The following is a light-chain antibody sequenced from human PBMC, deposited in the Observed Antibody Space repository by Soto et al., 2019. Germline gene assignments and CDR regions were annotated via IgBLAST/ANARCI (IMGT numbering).Light chain of an antibody. CDR2: AAS. J-gene: IGKJ1*01. V-gene: IGKV1-6*01. CDR3: LRDYNYPWT. Sequence: AIQMTQSPSSLSASVGDRVTITCRASQDIRNDLGWYQEKVGQAPKLLIYAASNLQSGVPSRFSGSGSGTDFTLTISSLLPEDFATYYCLRDYNYPWTFGQGTKVEI. CDR1: QDIRND.